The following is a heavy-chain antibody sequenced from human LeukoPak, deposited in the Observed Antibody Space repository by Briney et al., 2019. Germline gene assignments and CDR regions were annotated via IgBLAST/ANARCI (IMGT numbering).Heavy chain of an antibody. J-gene: IGHJ5*02. CDR3: ARGRTCSSTNCYGEHTFS. Sequence: SETLSLTCTVSGGSISSSSYYWGWIRQPPGKGLEWIGSIYYSGSTYYNPSLKSRVTISVDTSKNQFSLKLSSVTAADTAVYYCARGRTCSSTNCYGEHTFSWGQGTLVTVSS. V-gene: IGHV4-39*01. CDR2: IYYSGST. CDR1: GGSISSSSYY. D-gene: IGHD2-2*01.